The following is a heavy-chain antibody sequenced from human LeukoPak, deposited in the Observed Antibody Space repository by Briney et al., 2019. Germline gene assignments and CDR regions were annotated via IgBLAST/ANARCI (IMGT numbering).Heavy chain of an antibody. CDR3: ARAPYSSGWYGIDY. CDR2: INPNSGGT. V-gene: IGHV1-2*02. Sequence: ASVKVSCKASGYIFTGYYMHWVRQAPGQGLEWMGWINPNSGGTNYAQKFQGRVTMTRNTSISTAYMELSRLRSDDTAVYYCARAPYSSGWYGIDYWGQGTLVTVSS. D-gene: IGHD6-19*01. J-gene: IGHJ4*02. CDR1: GYIFTGYY.